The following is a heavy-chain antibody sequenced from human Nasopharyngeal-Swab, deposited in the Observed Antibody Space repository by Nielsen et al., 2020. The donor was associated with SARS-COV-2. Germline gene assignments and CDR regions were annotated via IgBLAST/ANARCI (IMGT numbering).Heavy chain of an antibody. CDR1: GYTFTDYY. J-gene: IGHJ4*02. CDR3: ARDYYDNYDSDY. D-gene: IGHD3-22*01. CDR2: INPYSGDT. Sequence: VKDACKTSGYTFTDYYIHWVRQVPGQGLEWVGCINPYSGDTKYAQKFQGRVTVTRDTSRSTAYIELSRLRSDDTAVYYCARDYYDNYDSDYWGQGTLVTVSS. V-gene: IGHV1-2*02.